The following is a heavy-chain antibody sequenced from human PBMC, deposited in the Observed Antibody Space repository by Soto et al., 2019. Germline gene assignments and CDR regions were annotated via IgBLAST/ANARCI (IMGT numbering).Heavy chain of an antibody. CDR2: SRNKAKSYTT. CDR1: GFTFSDHF. Sequence: GGSLRLSCAVSGFTFSDHFMDWVRQAPGKGLEWVARSRNKAKSYTTDYAASVKGRITISRDDSKNSLYLQMNSLKTEDTAVYYCTWISAYWGQGTLVTVSS. J-gene: IGHJ4*02. D-gene: IGHD5-12*01. CDR3: TWISAY. V-gene: IGHV3-72*01.